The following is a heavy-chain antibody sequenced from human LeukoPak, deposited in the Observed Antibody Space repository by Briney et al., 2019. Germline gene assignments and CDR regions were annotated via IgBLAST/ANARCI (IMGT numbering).Heavy chain of an antibody. CDR3: VREDCRGVCSSRLDC. J-gene: IGHJ4*02. V-gene: IGHV3-74*01. CDR2: INSDGSNI. Sequence: GGSLRLSCAASGFTLGDFWMHWVRRGPGKGLDWVSRINSDGSNIDYADSVKGRFTISRDNAMNTLYLQMNSLRVEDTAVYYCVREDCRGVCSSRLDCWGRGTVVSASS. CDR1: GFTLGDFW. D-gene: IGHD2-21*02.